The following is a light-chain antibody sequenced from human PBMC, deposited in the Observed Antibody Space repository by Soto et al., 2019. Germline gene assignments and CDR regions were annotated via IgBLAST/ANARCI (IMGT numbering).Light chain of an antibody. CDR1: QSISTY. CDR2: AAS. Sequence: DIQMTQSPSSLSASVGDRVTITCRASQSISTYLNWYQQKPGKAPKVLIYAASSLQSGVPSRFSGTGSGTDFILTISSLQPEDFAVYYCQQYGSSPYTFGQGTKLEIK. J-gene: IGKJ2*01. V-gene: IGKV1-39*01. CDR3: QQYGSSPYT.